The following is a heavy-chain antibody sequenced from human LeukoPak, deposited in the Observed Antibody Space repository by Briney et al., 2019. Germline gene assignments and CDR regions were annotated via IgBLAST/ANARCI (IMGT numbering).Heavy chain of an antibody. CDR2: IDPSDSYT. CDR1: GYRFTSYW. D-gene: IGHD6-13*01. Sequence: GESLRISCKGSGYRFTSYWISWVRQMPGKGVEWMGRIDPSDSYTNYSPSFQGHVTISADKSISTAYLQWSSLKASDTAMYYCARHPQLAAAAIDVDYWGQGTLVTVSS. CDR3: ARHPQLAAAAIDVDY. V-gene: IGHV5-10-1*01. J-gene: IGHJ4*02.